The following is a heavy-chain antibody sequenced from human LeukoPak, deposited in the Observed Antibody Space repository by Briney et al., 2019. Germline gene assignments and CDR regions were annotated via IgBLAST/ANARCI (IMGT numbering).Heavy chain of an antibody. CDR1: GYTFTGYY. J-gene: IGHJ4*02. CDR2: INPNSGGT. CDR3: ARDADSSDSFEY. V-gene: IGHV1-2*02. D-gene: IGHD3-22*01. Sequence: GASVKVSCKASGYTFTGYYMHWVRQAPGQGLEWMGWINPNSGGTNYAQKFQGRVTMTRDTSISTAYMELSRLRSDDTAVYYYARDADSSDSFEYWGQGTLVTVSS.